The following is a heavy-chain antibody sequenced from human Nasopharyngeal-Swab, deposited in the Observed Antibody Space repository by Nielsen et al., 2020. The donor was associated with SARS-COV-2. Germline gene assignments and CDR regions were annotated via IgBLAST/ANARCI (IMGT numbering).Heavy chain of an antibody. D-gene: IGHD2-2*01. CDR3: AKSIVVVPAAIGAGVPDV. Sequence: GGSLRLSCAASGFTFSSYGMHWVRQAPGKGLEWVAVISYDGSNKYYADSVKGRFTISRDNSKNTLYLQMTSLRAEDTAVYYCAKSIVVVPAAIGAGVPDVWGKGTTVTVSS. V-gene: IGHV3-30*18. CDR2: ISYDGSNK. J-gene: IGHJ6*04. CDR1: GFTFSSYG.